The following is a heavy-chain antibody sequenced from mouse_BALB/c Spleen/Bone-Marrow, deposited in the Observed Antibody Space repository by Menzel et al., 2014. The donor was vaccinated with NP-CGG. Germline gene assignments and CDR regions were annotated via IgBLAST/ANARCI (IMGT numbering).Heavy chain of an antibody. CDR1: GFTFTSYW. Sequence: VQLQESGAELVKPGASVKLSCMASGFTFTSYWIHWVKQRPGQGPGWIGEINPSNGRTNYNEKFKSKATLTDDKSSSTAYMQLSSLTSEDSAVYYCARDGNYRYAMDYWGQGTSLTVSS. CDR3: ARDGNYRYAMDY. D-gene: IGHD2-1*01. J-gene: IGHJ4*01. V-gene: IGHV1S81*02. CDR2: INPSNGRT.